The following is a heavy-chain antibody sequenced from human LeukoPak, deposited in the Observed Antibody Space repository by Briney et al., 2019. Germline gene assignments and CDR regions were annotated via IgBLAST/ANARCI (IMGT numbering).Heavy chain of an antibody. V-gene: IGHV1-2*02. CDR3: ARRKKYSSSWTFDY. CDR1: GYTFTGYY. CDR2: INPNSGGT. J-gene: IGHJ4*02. Sequence: ASVKVSCKASGYTFTGYYMHWVRQAPGQGLEWMGWINPNSGGTNYAQKFQGRVTITSDTSISTAYMELSRLRSDDTAVYYCARRKKYSSSWTFDYWGQGTLVTVSS. D-gene: IGHD6-13*01.